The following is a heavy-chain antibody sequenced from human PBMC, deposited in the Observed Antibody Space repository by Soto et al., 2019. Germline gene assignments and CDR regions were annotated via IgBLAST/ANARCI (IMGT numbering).Heavy chain of an antibody. CDR3: ARGGTPIDY. J-gene: IGHJ4*02. CDR1: GGYISSYY. CDR2: IYYSGST. Sequence: PSETLSLTCTVSGGYISSYYWSWIRQPPGKGLEWIGYIYYSGSTNYNPSLKSRVTMTTDTSTSTAYMEVRSLRFDDTAVYYCARGGTPIDYWGQGTLVTVSS. V-gene: IGHV4-59*01. D-gene: IGHD3-16*01.